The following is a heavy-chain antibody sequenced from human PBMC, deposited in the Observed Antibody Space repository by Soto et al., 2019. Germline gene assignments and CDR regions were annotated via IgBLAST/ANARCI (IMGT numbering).Heavy chain of an antibody. CDR1: GFSFITYD. Sequence: PGESLRLSCAASGFSFITYDMHWVRQAPGKGLEWVSFTSFDGSNKYYADSVKGRFTISRDNSKNTLYLQMNSLRPEDTAVYYCARARYFTDESCFNSRFDHWGQGILVSVSS. J-gene: IGHJ5*02. V-gene: IGHV3-30-3*01. CDR3: ARARYFTDESCFNSRFDH. D-gene: IGHD2-15*01. CDR2: TSFDGSNK.